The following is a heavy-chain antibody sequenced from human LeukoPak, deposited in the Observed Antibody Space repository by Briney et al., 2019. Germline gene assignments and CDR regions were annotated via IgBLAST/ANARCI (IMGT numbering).Heavy chain of an antibody. CDR2: IYYSGST. CDR3: ASSGYCSSTSCYAVYYYGMDV. D-gene: IGHD2-2*01. J-gene: IGHJ6*04. V-gene: IGHV4-59*01. CDR1: GGSISSYY. Sequence: SETLSLTCTVSGGSISSYYWSWIRQPPGKGLEWIGYIYYSGSTNYNPSLKSRVTISVDTSKNQFSLKLSSVTAADTAAYYCASSGYCSSTSCYAVYYYGMDVWGKGTTVTVSS.